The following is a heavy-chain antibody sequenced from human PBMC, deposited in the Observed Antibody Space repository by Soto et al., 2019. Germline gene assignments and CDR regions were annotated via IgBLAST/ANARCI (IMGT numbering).Heavy chain of an antibody. D-gene: IGHD3-22*01. Sequence: PGGSLRLSCAASGFTFSSYWMSWVRQAPGKGLEWVANIKQDGSEKYYVDSVKGRFTISRDNAKNSLYLQMNSLRAEDTAVYYCAREYDSSGYFTPGNYWGQGTLVTVSS. V-gene: IGHV3-7*01. CDR1: GFTFSSYW. CDR3: AREYDSSGYFTPGNY. J-gene: IGHJ4*02. CDR2: IKQDGSEK.